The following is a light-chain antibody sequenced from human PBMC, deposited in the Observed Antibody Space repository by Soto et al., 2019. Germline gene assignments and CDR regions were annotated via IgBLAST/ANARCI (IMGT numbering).Light chain of an antibody. CDR3: RQRRNSSLT. CDR1: QSVSSY. CDR2: DAS. V-gene: IGKV3-11*01. Sequence: EIVLTQSPATLSLSPGERATLSCRASQSVSSYFAWYQQKPGQAPRLLIYDASSRATAIPARFSGSGSGTDFSLPTSSREPEDFAAYYCRQRRNSSLTFGHGTRVEIK. J-gene: IGKJ1*01.